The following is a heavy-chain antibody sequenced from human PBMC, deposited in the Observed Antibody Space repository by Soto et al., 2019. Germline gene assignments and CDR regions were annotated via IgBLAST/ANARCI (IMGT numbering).Heavy chain of an antibody. J-gene: IGHJ6*02. CDR2: VYYSGAT. CDR1: GDSMTNNY. V-gene: IGHV4-59*01. D-gene: IGHD3-16*01. Sequence: TCTVSGDSMTNNYWGWIRQPPVKGLEWIGYVYYSGATNYNPSLKSRVSMSPDPSRNQFSLKLTSVTAADTAVYYCARAMGDWGTYYYYYGMDVWGQGTMVTVSS. CDR3: ARAMGDWGTYYYYYGMDV.